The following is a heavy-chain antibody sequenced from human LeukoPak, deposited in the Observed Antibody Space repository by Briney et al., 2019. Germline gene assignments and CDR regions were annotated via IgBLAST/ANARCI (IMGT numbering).Heavy chain of an antibody. CDR3: ARGGYSYGYHNWSDP. CDR1: GGSISSYY. D-gene: IGHD5-18*01. CDR2: IYYSGST. V-gene: IGHV4-59*01. J-gene: IGHJ5*02. Sequence: SETQSLTCTVSGGSISSYYWSWIRQPPGKGLEWIGCIYYSGSTNYNPSLKSRVTISVDTSKNQYSLKLSAVTAADTAVYYCARGGYSYGYHNWSDPWGQGTLVTVSS.